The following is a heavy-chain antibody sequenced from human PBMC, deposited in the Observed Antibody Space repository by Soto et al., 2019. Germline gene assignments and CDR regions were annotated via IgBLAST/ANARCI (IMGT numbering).Heavy chain of an antibody. CDR2: ISVYNAKT. D-gene: IGHD3-10*01. CDR1: GYNFFGYG. Sequence: QVQLVQSGAEVKEPGASVKVSCKASGYNFFGYGLSWVRQAPGQGLEWMGWISVYNAKTNYAQKFLGRVTMSADTSASTAYMDLARLKSDDTAVYYCVRAHALGFSNWFDPWGRGTLVTVSS. V-gene: IGHV1-18*01. CDR3: VRAHALGFSNWFDP. J-gene: IGHJ5*02.